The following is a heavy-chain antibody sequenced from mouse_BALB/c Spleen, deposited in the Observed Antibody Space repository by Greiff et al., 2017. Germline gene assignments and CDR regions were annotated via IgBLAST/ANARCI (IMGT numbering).Heavy chain of an antibody. V-gene: IGHV1-7*01. CDR2: INPSTGYT. Sequence: VQLQQSGAGLAKPGASVKMSCKASGYTFTSYWMHWVKQRPGQGLEWIGYINPSTGYTEYNQKFKDKATLTADKSSRTAYMQLSSLTSEDSAVYYCARWDYGDYAMDDWGQGTSVTVSS. J-gene: IGHJ4*01. CDR1: GYTFTSYW. CDR3: ARWDYGDYAMDD. D-gene: IGHD2-4*01.